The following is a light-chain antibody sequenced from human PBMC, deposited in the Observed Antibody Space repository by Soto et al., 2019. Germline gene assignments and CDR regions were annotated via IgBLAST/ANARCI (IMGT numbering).Light chain of an antibody. CDR2: GNS. V-gene: IGLV1-40*01. CDR1: SSNIGAGYD. CDR3: QSYDSSLSGYV. J-gene: IGLJ1*01. Sequence: QSVLTQPPSVSGAPGQRVTISCTGSSSNIGAGYDVHWYQQLPVTAPKLLIYGNSNRPSGVPDRFSGSKSGTSASLAITGLQAEDEADYYCQSYDSSLSGYVFRTGTKVTVL.